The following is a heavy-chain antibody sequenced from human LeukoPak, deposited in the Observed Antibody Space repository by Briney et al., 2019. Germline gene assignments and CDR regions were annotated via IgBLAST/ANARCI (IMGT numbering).Heavy chain of an antibody. CDR1: GGSISSGGYS. CDR3: ARTGDYFDF. V-gene: IGHV4-30-2*01. CDR2: IYHTGNT. J-gene: IGHJ4*02. Sequence: KPSETLSLTCAVSGGSISSGGYSWSWIRQPPGKGLEWIGYIYHTGNTNYNPSLKRRVAMSVDGSKNQFSLKLSSVTAADTAVYYCARTGDYFDFWGQGTLVIVSS.